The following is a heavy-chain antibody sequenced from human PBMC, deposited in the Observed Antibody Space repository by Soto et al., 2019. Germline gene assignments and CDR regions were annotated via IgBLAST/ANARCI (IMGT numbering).Heavy chain of an antibody. CDR3: ARDSGNYGDPAQFEY. Sequence: QVQLQESGPGLVKPSQTLSLTCTVSGGSVSSGTYYWNWIRQHPGKGLEWLGYIYHSGSTYYNPSLKCRVTMSIDTSKNQFSMNLTSVTAADTAVYYFARDSGNYGDPAQFEYWGQGALVTVSS. J-gene: IGHJ4*02. CDR2: IYHSGST. CDR1: GGSVSSGTYY. V-gene: IGHV4-31*03. D-gene: IGHD4-17*01.